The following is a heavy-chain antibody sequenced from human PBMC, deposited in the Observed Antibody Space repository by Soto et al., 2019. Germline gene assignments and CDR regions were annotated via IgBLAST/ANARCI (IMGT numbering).Heavy chain of an antibody. J-gene: IGHJ5*02. CDR2: IYHSGST. D-gene: IGHD2-21*01. CDR3: AGVRGPYCGGECYPPTPNWFDP. Sequence: QLQLQESGSGLVKPSQTLSLTCAVSGGSISSGGYSWSWIRQPPGQGLEWIGYIYHSGSTYYNPSLKSRVTISVDRSKNQFSLKLSSVTAADSAVYYCAGVRGPYCGGECYPPTPNWFDPWGQGTLVTVSS. CDR1: GGSISSGGYS. V-gene: IGHV4-30-2*01.